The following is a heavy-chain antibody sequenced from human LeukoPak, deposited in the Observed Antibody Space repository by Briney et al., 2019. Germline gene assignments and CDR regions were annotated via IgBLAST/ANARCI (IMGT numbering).Heavy chain of an antibody. CDR2: IYNSGYT. D-gene: IGHD3-9*01. J-gene: IGHJ5*02. V-gene: IGHV4-4*07. CDR3: ARQIDPWAPFDP. Sequence: PSETLSLTCAVSNGSISSYYWSWIRQPAGKGLEWIGRIYNSGYTNYNPSLKSRVTMSVDTSKNQFSLKLSSVTAADTAVYYCARQIDPWAPFDPWGQGTLVTVSS. CDR1: NGSISSYY.